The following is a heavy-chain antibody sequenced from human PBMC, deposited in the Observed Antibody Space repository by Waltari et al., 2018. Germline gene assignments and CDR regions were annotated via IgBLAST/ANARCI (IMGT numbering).Heavy chain of an antibody. CDR2: FFYRGAT. J-gene: IGHJ6*02. D-gene: IGHD5-18*01. CDR3: ARLDGGGYSYGYDYYYGMDV. V-gene: IGHV4-39*01. Sequence: PGKGLEWIGKFFYRGATYYHPSLRSRVTISVDTSKTQFSLKFSSVTAADTAVYYCARLDGGGYSYGYDYYYGMDVWGQGTTVTVSS.